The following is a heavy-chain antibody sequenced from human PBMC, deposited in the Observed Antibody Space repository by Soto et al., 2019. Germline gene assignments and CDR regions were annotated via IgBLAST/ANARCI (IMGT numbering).Heavy chain of an antibody. J-gene: IGHJ4*02. CDR2: IKSDGTVT. CDR1: GITFSTYR. Sequence: EVQLVESGGGLVQPGGSLRLSCVVSGITFSTYRMHWVRQAPGKGLVWVSHIKSDGTVTHYTDSVRGRFIISRDNTKNALFQKTNCLRAEGTAVYYCGRENYDFSSRYYLDYWDQGTLVTVSS. D-gene: IGHD3-3*01. V-gene: IGHV3-74*01. CDR3: GRENYDFSSRYYLDY.